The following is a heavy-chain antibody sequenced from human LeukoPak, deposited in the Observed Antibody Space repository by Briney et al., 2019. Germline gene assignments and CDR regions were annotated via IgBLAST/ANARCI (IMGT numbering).Heavy chain of an antibody. V-gene: IGHV3-9*03. J-gene: IGHJ4*02. D-gene: IGHD1-26*01. Sequence: GGSLRLSCAASGFTFDDYAMHWVRQAPGKGLEWVSGISWNSGSIGYADSVKGRFTISRDNAKNSLYLQMNSLRAEDMALYYCAKDRSATVGATDFDYWGQGTLVTVSS. CDR3: AKDRSATVGATDFDY. CDR1: GFTFDDYA. CDR2: ISWNSGSI.